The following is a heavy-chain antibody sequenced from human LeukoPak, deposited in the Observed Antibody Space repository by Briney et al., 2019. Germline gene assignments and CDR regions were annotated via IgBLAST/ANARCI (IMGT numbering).Heavy chain of an antibody. Sequence: PSETLSLTCAVYGGSFSGYYWSWIRQPPGKGLEWIGEINHSGSTNYNPSLKSRVTISVDTSKNQFSLKLSSVTAADTAVYYCARYCTNGVCYGGGFDYWGQGTLVTVSS. CDR3: ARYCTNGVCYGGGFDY. CDR2: INHSGST. CDR1: GGSFSGYY. J-gene: IGHJ4*02. D-gene: IGHD2-8*01. V-gene: IGHV4-34*01.